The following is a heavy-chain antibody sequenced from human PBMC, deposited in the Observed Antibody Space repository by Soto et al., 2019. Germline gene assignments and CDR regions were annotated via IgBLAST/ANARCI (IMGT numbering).Heavy chain of an antibody. J-gene: IGHJ5*02. CDR3: ARSKSRYSSSWYPSGGNWFDP. CDR1: GGSFSGYY. Sequence: SETLSLTCAVYGGSFSGYYWSWIRQPPGKGLEWIGEINHSGSTNYNPSLKSRVTISVDTSKNQFSLKLSSVTAADTAVYYCARSKSRYSSSWYPSGGNWFDPWGQGTLVTVSS. D-gene: IGHD6-13*01. CDR2: INHSGST. V-gene: IGHV4-34*01.